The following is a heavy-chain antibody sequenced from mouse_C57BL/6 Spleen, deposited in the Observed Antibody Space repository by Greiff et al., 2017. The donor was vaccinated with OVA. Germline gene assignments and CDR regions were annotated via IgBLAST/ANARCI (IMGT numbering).Heavy chain of an antibody. V-gene: IGHV1-69*01. CDR2: IDPSDSYT. J-gene: IGHJ4*01. CDR3: ARNWDQRGIDY. CDR1: GYTFTSYW. Sequence: QVQLKQPGAELVMPGASVKLSCKASGYTFTSYWMHWVKQRPGQGLEWIGEIDPSDSYTNYNQKFKGKSTLTVDKSSSTAYMQLSSLTSEDSAVYYCARNWDQRGIDYWGQGTSVTVSS. D-gene: IGHD4-1*01.